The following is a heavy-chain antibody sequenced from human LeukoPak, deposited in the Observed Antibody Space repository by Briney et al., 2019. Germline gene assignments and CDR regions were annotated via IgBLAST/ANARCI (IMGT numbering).Heavy chain of an antibody. D-gene: IGHD3-10*01. Sequence: GGSLRLSCAVSGFTFSNAWLNWVRQAPGKGLQWVGRIKSKIDGGTTDYAASVKGRFIISRDDSKNTLFLQMNRLKTEDTAVYYCTKGRRFGGGGNAFDIWGQGTMVTVSS. CDR2: IKSKIDGGTT. V-gene: IGHV3-15*07. CDR1: GFTFSNAW. J-gene: IGHJ3*02. CDR3: TKGRRFGGGGNAFDI.